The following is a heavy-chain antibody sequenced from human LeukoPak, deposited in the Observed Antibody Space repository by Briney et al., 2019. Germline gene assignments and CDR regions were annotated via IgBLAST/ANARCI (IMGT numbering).Heavy chain of an antibody. CDR1: GFTFSSHW. D-gene: IGHD2-15*01. V-gene: IGHV3-7*02. J-gene: IGHJ6*02. CDR3: ARPLGYCSGTACYPQDV. CDR2: IKQDGGEK. Sequence: GRSLRLSCAASGFTFSSHWMSWVRQAPGKGLEWVANIKQDGGEKYYVDSVKGRFTISRDNAKNSLYLQMNSLRAEDTAVYYCARPLGYCSGTACYPQDVWGQGTTVTVSS.